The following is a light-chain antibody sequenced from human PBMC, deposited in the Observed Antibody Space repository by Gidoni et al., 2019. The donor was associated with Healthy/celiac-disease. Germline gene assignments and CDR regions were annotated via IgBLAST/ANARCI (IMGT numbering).Light chain of an antibody. CDR1: SSDVGSYNL. J-gene: IGLJ2*01. CDR3: CSYAGSSTPVV. Sequence: QSALTQPASVSGSPGQSITISCTGTSSDVGSYNLVSWYQQHPGKAPKLMIYEVSKRPSGVSNRFSGSKSGNTASMTSSGIQAEDEADYYCCSYAGSSTPVVFGGGTKLTVL. V-gene: IGLV2-23*02. CDR2: EVS.